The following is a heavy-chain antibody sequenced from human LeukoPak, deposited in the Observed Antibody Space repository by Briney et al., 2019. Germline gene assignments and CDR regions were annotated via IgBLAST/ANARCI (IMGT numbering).Heavy chain of an antibody. V-gene: IGHV5-51*01. D-gene: IGHD2-2*01. Sequence: GESLKISCKGSGYSFTSYWIGWVRQMPGKGLEWMGIIYPGDSDTRYSPSFQGQVTISADKSISTAYLQWSSLKASDTAMYYCARLHRSRLRGVVRFDAFDIWGQGTMVTVSS. CDR3: ARLHRSRLRGVVRFDAFDI. CDR1: GYSFTSYW. J-gene: IGHJ3*02. CDR2: IYPGDSDT.